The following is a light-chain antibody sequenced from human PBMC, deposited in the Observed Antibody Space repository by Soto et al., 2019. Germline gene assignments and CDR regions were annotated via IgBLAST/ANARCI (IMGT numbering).Light chain of an antibody. CDR1: KSDIGVYDF. CDR2: EVV. J-gene: IGLJ1*01. V-gene: IGLV2-8*01. CDR3: QSYDSRLSASV. Sequence: QSALTQPPSASGSPGQSVTISCTGTKSDIGVYDFVSWYQHHPGKAPRLIIYEVVQRPSGVPDRFSGSKSGNTASLTVSGLQAADEADYYCQSYDSRLSASVFGAGTKLTVL.